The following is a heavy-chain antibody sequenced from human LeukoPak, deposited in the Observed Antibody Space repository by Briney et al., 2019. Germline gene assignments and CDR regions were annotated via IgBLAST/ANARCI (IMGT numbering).Heavy chain of an antibody. V-gene: IGHV4-59*01. D-gene: IGHD3-10*01. CDR1: GGSISSYY. Sequence: SETLSLTCTVAGGSISSYYWSWIRQPPGKGLEWIGYIYYSGSTNYNPSLKSRVTISVDTSKNQFSLKLSSVTAADTAVYYCARELGDYGSGSYYKNWFDPWGQGTLVTVSS. CDR3: ARELGDYGSGSYYKNWFDP. J-gene: IGHJ5*02. CDR2: IYYSGST.